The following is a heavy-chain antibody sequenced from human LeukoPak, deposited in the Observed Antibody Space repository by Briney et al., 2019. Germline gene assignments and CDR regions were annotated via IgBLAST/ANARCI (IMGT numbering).Heavy chain of an antibody. CDR1: GGSFSGYY. D-gene: IGHD6-19*01. V-gene: IGHV4-34*01. CDR3: ARSSGERWLAV. J-gene: IGHJ3*01. CDR2: INHSGST. Sequence: SETLSLTCAVYGGSFSGYYWSWIRQPPGKGLEWIGEINHSGSTNYNPSLKSRVTISVDTSKNQFSLKLSSVTAEDTAVYYCARSSGERWLAVWGQGTMVTVSS.